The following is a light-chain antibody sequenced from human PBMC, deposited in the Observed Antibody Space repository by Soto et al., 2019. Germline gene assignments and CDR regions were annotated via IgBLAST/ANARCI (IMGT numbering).Light chain of an antibody. Sequence: DIQMTQSPSTLSGSVGDRVTITCRASQTISSWLAWYQQKPGKAPRLLIYKASTLEIGVPSRFSGSGSGTEFTLTISSLQPDDVAIYYCQQYNDYSWKFGQGTKVDIK. CDR2: KAS. CDR1: QTISSW. J-gene: IGKJ1*01. V-gene: IGKV1-5*03. CDR3: QQYNDYSWK.